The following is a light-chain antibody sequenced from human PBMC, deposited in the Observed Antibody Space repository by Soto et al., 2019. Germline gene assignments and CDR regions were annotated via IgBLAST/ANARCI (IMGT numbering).Light chain of an antibody. CDR3: LQDYNYPWT. V-gene: IGKV1-6*01. CDR2: AGS. J-gene: IGKJ1*01. CDR1: QGIRND. Sequence: ATQMTQSPSSLSASVGDRVTITCRASQGIRNDLGWYQQKPGKAPKLLIYAGSSLQSGVPSRFSGSGSGTDFTLTISSLQPEDFATYYCLQDYNYPWTFGQGTKVDIK.